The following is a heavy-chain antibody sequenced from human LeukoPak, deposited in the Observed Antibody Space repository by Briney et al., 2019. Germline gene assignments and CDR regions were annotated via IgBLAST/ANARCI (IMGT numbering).Heavy chain of an antibody. CDR1: GFTFSSYW. J-gene: IGHJ3*02. Sequence: PGGSLRLSCAASGFTFSSYWMHWVRQAPGKGLVWVSRINSDGSSTSYADSVKGRFTISRDNAKNTLYLQMNSLRAEDTAVYYCARENSGWYGAFDTWGQGTMVTVSS. CDR3: ARENSGWYGAFDT. CDR2: INSDGSST. V-gene: IGHV3-74*01. D-gene: IGHD6-13*01.